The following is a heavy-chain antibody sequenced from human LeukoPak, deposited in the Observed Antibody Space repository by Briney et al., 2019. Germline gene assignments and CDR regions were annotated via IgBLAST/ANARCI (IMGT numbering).Heavy chain of an antibody. V-gene: IGHV1-18*01. CDR1: GYTFTSYG. CDR3: ARSHGYYDSSGYYIR. J-gene: IGHJ4*02. D-gene: IGHD3-22*01. CDR2: ISAYNGNT. Sequence: ASVKVSCKASGYTFTSYGISWVRQAPGQGLEWMGWISAYNGNTNYAQKLQGRVTMTTDTSTSTAYMELSSLRSDDTAVYHCARSHGYYDSSGYYIRWGQGTLVTVSS.